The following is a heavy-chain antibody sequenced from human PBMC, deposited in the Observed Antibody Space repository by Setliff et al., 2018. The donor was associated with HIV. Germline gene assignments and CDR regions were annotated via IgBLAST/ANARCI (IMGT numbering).Heavy chain of an antibody. CDR1: GFTFSSYA. Sequence: GGSLRLSCAASGFTFSSYAMSWVRQAPGKGLEWVSTITGSGGNTYYADSVKGQFTISRDNSKNTLYLQVNSLRAEDTAVYYCARRQGGRPDAFDIWGQGTMVTVSS. J-gene: IGHJ3*02. CDR2: ITGSGGNT. D-gene: IGHD1-26*01. V-gene: IGHV3-23*01. CDR3: ARRQGGRPDAFDI.